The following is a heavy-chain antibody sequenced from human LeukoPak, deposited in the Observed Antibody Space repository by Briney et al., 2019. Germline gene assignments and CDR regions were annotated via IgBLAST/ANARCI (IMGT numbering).Heavy chain of an antibody. D-gene: IGHD5-24*01. J-gene: IGHJ4*02. V-gene: IGHV3-21*01. Sequence: PGGSLRLSCAASGFTFSSYAMSWVRQAPGKGLEWVSSISSSSSYIYYADSVKGRFTISRDNAKNSLYLQMNSLRAEDTAVYYCARVERWLQLKYFDYWGQGTLVTASS. CDR3: ARVERWLQLKYFDY. CDR2: ISSSSSYI. CDR1: GFTFSSYA.